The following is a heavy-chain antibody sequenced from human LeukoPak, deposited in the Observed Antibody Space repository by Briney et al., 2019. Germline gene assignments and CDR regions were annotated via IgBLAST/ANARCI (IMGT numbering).Heavy chain of an antibody. CDR1: GGSISSYY. CDR3: ARRVAYDSSGALAFDI. V-gene: IGHV4-59*08. Sequence: SETLSLTCTVSGGSISSYYWSWIRQPPGKGLEWIGYIYYSGSTNYNPSLKSRVTISVDTSKNQFSLKLSSVTAADTAVYYCARRVAYDSSGALAFDIWGQGTMVTVSS. D-gene: IGHD3-22*01. CDR2: IYYSGST. J-gene: IGHJ3*02.